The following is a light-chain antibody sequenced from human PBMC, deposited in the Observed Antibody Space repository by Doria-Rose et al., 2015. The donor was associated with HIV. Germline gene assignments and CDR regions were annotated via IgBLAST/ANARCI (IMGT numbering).Light chain of an antibody. J-gene: IGKJ1*01. CDR3: HQCGTSWT. CDR2: DGS. CDR1: QSFSSTY. V-gene: IGKV3-20*01. Sequence: TQSPGTQSLSPGERATLSCRASQSFSSTYLAWYQQKPGQAPSLLIYDGSTRATGIPDRFSASGSGTDFTLTINRLEPEDSALYYCHQCGTSWTFGQGTKVEI.